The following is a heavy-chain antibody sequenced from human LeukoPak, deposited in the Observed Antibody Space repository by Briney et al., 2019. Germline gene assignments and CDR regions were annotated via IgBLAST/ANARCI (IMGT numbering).Heavy chain of an antibody. CDR1: GGSFSGYY. V-gene: IGHV4-34*01. D-gene: IGHD2-15*01. CDR3: FGSWYDLSY. CDR2: INHSGST. Sequence: PSETLSLTCAVYGGSFSGYYWSWIRQPPGKGLEWIGEINHSGSTNYNPSLKSRVTMSVDTSKNQFSLKLSSVTAADTAVYYCFGSWYDLSYWGQGTLVTVSS. J-gene: IGHJ4*02.